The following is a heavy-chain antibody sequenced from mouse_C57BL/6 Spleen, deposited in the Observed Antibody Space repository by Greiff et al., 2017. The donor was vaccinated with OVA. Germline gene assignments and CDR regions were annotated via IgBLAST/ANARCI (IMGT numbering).Heavy chain of an antibody. CDR1: GYAFSSSW. Sequence: VQLQESGPELVKPGASVKISCKASGYAFSSSWMNWVKQRPGKGLEWIGRIYPGDGDTNYNGKFKGKATLTADKSSSTAYMQLSSLTSEDSAVYFCVRGNDPDYWGQGTTLTVSS. J-gene: IGHJ2*01. CDR3: VRGNDPDY. CDR2: IYPGDGDT. D-gene: IGHD2-3*01. V-gene: IGHV1-82*01.